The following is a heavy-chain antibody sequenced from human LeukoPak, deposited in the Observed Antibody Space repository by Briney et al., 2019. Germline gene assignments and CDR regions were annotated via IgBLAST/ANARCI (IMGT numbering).Heavy chain of an antibody. Sequence: ASVKVSCKASGYTFTSYDMNWVRQATGQGLEWMGWMNPNSGNTGYAQKFQGRVTMTRNTSISTAYMELSSLRSEDTAVYYCAALNWRRSTRGEAGWFDPWGQGTLVTVSS. D-gene: IGHD2-21*01. V-gene: IGHV1-8*01. CDR3: AALNWRRSTRGEAGWFDP. J-gene: IGHJ5*02. CDR2: MNPNSGNT. CDR1: GYTFTSYD.